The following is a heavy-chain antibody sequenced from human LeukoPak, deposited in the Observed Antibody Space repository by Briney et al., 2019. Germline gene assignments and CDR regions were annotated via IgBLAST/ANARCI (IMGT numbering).Heavy chain of an antibody. J-gene: IGHJ4*02. CDR1: GNTFTSYD. D-gene: IGHD6-13*01. CDR3: ACGIAAAGTCDY. V-gene: IGHV1-8*01. Sequence: GASVKVSCKASGNTFTSYDINWVRQATGQGLEWMGWMNPNSGNTGYAQKFQGRVTMTRNTSISTAYMELSSLRSEDTAVYYCACGIAAAGTCDYWGQGTLVTVSS. CDR2: MNPNSGNT.